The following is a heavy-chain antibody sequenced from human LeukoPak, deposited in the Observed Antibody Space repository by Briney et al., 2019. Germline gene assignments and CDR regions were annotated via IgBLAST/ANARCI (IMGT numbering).Heavy chain of an antibody. CDR2: IYYSGST. CDR3: ARDAEMATIGYFDL. J-gene: IGHJ2*01. D-gene: IGHD5-24*01. CDR1: GGSISSYY. V-gene: IGHV4-59*01. Sequence: SETLSLTCTVSGGSISSYYWSWIRQPPGKGLGWIGYIYYSGSTNYNPSLKSRVTISVDTSKNQFSLKLSSVTAADTAVYYCARDAEMATIGYFDLWGRGTLVTVSS.